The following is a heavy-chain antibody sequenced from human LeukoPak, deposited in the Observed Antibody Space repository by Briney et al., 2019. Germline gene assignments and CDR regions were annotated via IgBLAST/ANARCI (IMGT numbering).Heavy chain of an antibody. CDR2: IYYSGST. CDR1: GGSISSGDYY. J-gene: IGHJ4*02. Sequence: NPSETLSLTCTVSGGSISSGDYYWSWIRQPPGKGLEWIGYIYYSGSTYYNPSLKSRVTISVDTSKNQFSLKLSSVTAADTAVYYCAREVDYGDYVEGFRFDYWGQGTLVTVSS. V-gene: IGHV4-30-4*01. CDR3: AREVDYGDYVEGFRFDY. D-gene: IGHD4-17*01.